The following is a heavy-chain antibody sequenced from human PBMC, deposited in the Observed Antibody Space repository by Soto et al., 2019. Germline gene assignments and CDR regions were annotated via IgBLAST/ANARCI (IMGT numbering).Heavy chain of an antibody. CDR3: AKYSSSGRAYYYGMDV. D-gene: IGHD6-13*01. V-gene: IGHV3-30*18. CDR1: GFTFSSYG. Sequence: PGGSLRLSCAASGFTFSSYGMHWVRQAPGKGLEWVAVISYDGSNKYYADSVKGRFTISRDNSKNTLYLQMNSLRAEDTAVYYCAKYSSSGRAYYYGMDVWGQGTTVTVSS. CDR2: ISYDGSNK. J-gene: IGHJ6*02.